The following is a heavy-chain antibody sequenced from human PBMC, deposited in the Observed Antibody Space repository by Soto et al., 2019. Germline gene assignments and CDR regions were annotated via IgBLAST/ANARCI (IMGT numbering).Heavy chain of an antibody. J-gene: IGHJ3*02. CDR2: IIPILGIA. D-gene: IGHD3-16*02. CDR1: GGTFSSYT. Sequence: SVKVSCKASGGTFSSYTISWVRQAPGQGLEWMGRIIPILGIANYAQKLQGRVTMTTDTSTSTAYMELRSLRSDDTAVYYCARVKELSDNDAFDIWGQGTMVTVSS. CDR3: ARVKELSDNDAFDI. V-gene: IGHV1-69*02.